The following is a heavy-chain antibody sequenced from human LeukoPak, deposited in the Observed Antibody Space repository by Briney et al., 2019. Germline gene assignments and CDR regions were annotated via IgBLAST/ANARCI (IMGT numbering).Heavy chain of an antibody. Sequence: SGTLSLTCAVSGGSISSSNWWSWVRQPPGKGLEWIGEIYHSGSTNYNPSLKSRVTISVDKSKNQFSLKLSSVTAADTAVYYCARGVIALERVITTFDYWGQGTLVTVSS. CDR1: GGSISSSNW. J-gene: IGHJ4*02. D-gene: IGHD2-21*01. CDR2: IYHSGST. V-gene: IGHV4-4*02. CDR3: ARGVIALERVITTFDY.